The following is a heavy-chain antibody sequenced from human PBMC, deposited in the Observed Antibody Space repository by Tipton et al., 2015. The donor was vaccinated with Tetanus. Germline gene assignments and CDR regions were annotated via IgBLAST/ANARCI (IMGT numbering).Heavy chain of an antibody. V-gene: IGHV4-61*08. Sequence: TLSLTCAVSGVSIRNGGYSWSWIRQPPGKGLEWIAYIFHSGSTNYSPSLKSRVAISMDTSKNQISLKLSSVTAADTAVYYCARRSYCSSSRCFDAFDLWGQGTMVTVSS. D-gene: IGHD2-2*01. J-gene: IGHJ3*01. CDR2: IFHSGST. CDR3: ARRSYCSSSRCFDAFDL. CDR1: GVSIRNGGYS.